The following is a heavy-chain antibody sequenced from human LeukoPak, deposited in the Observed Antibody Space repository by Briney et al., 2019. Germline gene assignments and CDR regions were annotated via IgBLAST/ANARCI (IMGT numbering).Heavy chain of an antibody. J-gene: IGHJ6*03. V-gene: IGHV3-30*02. CDR1: GFTFSSYG. CDR2: IRYDGSNK. D-gene: IGHD6-13*01. Sequence: GGSLRLSCAASGFTFSSYGMHWVRQAPGKGLEWVAFIRYDGSNKYYADSVKGRFTISRDNSKNTLYLQMNSLRAEDTAVYYCARVAAAGTFPYYYYYMDVWGKGTTVTISS. CDR3: ARVAAAGTFPYYYYYMDV.